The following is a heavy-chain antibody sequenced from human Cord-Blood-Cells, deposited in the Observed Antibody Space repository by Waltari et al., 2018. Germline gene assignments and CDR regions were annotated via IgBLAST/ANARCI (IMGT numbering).Heavy chain of an antibody. CDR3: AREVYSNPYWYFDL. D-gene: IGHD4-4*01. CDR1: GGSISSYY. Sequence: QVQLQESGPGLVKPSETLSLTCTVSGGSISSYYWSWIRQPPGKGLEWIGYICYRGSTNYTPSRKSRVTISVDTSKNQFSLKLSSVTAADTAVYYCAREVYSNPYWYFDLWGRCTLVTISS. J-gene: IGHJ2*01. V-gene: IGHV4-59*01. CDR2: ICYRGST.